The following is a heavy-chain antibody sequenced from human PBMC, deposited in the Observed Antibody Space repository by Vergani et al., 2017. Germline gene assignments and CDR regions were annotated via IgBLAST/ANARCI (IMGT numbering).Heavy chain of an antibody. Sequence: QVQLVQSGAEVKKPGASVKVSCKASGYTFTSYGISWVRQAPGQGLEWMGWISAYNGNTNYAQKLQGRVTMTTDTSTSTAYMELRSLRSDDTAVYYCARVSIPYYDFWSGYYNDYWGQGTLVTVSS. D-gene: IGHD3-3*01. V-gene: IGHV1-18*01. CDR3: ARVSIPYYDFWSGYYNDY. CDR1: GYTFTSYG. J-gene: IGHJ4*02. CDR2: ISAYNGNT.